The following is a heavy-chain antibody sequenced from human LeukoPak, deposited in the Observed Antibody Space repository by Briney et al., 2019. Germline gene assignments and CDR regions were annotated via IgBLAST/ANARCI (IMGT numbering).Heavy chain of an antibody. CDR2: IHHSGST. J-gene: IGHJ4*02. D-gene: IGHD5-24*01. CDR3: ARSRGWLQSHPLGY. Sequence: SETLSLTCAVYGGSFSGYYWSWIRQPPGKGLECIGEIHHSGSTNYNPSLKSRVTLSVDTSKNQISLKLSSVTAADTAVYYYARSRGWLQSHPLGYWGQGTLVTVSS. V-gene: IGHV4-34*01. CDR1: GGSFSGYY.